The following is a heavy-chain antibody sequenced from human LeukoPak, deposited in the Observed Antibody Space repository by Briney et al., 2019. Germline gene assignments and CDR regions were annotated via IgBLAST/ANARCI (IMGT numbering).Heavy chain of an antibody. Sequence: KPGGSLRLSCAASGFTFSSYSMNWVRQAPGKGLEWVSSISSSSSYIYYADSVKGRFTISRDNAKNSLYLQMSSLRAEDTAVYYCARGGETGTSPFDYWGQGTLVTVSS. J-gene: IGHJ4*02. CDR2: ISSSSSYI. V-gene: IGHV3-21*01. CDR1: GFTFSSYS. D-gene: IGHD1-7*01. CDR3: ARGGETGTSPFDY.